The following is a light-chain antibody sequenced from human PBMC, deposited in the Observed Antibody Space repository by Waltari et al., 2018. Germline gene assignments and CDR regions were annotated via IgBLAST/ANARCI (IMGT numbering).Light chain of an antibody. CDR3: QQSYTTPRT. Sequence: DIQMTQSPSSLSASVGDRVTITCRASQSIGTYLNWYQHKPGRAPELLIYAASTLQGGVPSRFSGSGSGPHFTLAISSLHREDFATYYCQQSYTTPRTFGQGTKVEIK. CDR1: QSIGTY. CDR2: AAS. J-gene: IGKJ1*01. V-gene: IGKV1-39*01.